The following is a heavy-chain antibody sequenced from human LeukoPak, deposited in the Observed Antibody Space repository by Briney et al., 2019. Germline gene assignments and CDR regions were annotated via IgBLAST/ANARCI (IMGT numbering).Heavy chain of an antibody. D-gene: IGHD6-25*01. CDR2: IYYSGST. CDR3: ARGVSIAARYFDL. CDR1: GGSISNYY. J-gene: IGHJ2*01. V-gene: IGHV4-59*01. Sequence: SETLSLTCTVSGGSISNYYWTWIRQPPGKGLEWIGYIYYSGSTNYNPSLKSRVTISVDTSKNQFSLKLSSVTAADTAVYYCARGVSIAARYFDLWGRGTLVAVSS.